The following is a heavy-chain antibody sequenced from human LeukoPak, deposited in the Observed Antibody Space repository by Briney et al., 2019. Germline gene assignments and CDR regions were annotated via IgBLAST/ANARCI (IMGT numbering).Heavy chain of an antibody. CDR1: GGSLSGYY. D-gene: IGHD3-10*01. Sequence: SETLSLTCAVYGGSLSGYYWSWIRQPPGKGLEWIGEINHSGSTNYNPSLKSRVTISVDTSKNQFSLKLSSVTAADTAVYYCARGRYYGSGRPFDYWGQGTLVTVSS. J-gene: IGHJ4*02. CDR3: ARGRYYGSGRPFDY. CDR2: INHSGST. V-gene: IGHV4-34*01.